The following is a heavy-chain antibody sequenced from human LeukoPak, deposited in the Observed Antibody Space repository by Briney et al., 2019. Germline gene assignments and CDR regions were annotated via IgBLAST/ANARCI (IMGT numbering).Heavy chain of an antibody. CDR1: GDSVSSNSVT. Sequence: QTPSLTCAISGDSVSSNSVTWNWIRQSPSRGLEWLGRTYYRSTWYNDYAVSVRGRITVNPDTSKNQFSLHLNSVTPEDTAVYYCARRLTQYDCFDPWGQGILVTVSS. D-gene: IGHD2-2*01. CDR2: TYYRSTWYN. CDR3: ARRLTQYDCFDP. V-gene: IGHV6-1*01. J-gene: IGHJ5*02.